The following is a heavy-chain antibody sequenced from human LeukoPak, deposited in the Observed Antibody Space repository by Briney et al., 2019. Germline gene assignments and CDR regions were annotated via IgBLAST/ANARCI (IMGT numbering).Heavy chain of an antibody. CDR2: INLDGSQK. V-gene: IGHV3-7*01. Sequence: GGPLRLSCAASGFTFSNYWTAWVRQAPGKGPEWVANINLDGSQKYYVDSVKGRFTISRDNAENSLYLQMNSLRAEDTALYYCARKRPNYFDYWGQGTLVTVSS. CDR3: ARKRPNYFDY. J-gene: IGHJ4*02. CDR1: GFTFSNYW.